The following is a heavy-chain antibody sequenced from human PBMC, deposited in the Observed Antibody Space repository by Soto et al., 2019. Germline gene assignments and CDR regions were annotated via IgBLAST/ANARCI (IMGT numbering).Heavy chain of an antibody. Sequence: QVQLQESGPGLVKPSQTLSLTCTVSGGSISSGDYYWSWIRQPPGKGLEWIGYIYYSGSTYYNQSRKGRVTIAVDTSKNQFPLKLSSVTAAGTAVYYCAGTNFMTTGGGADYWGQGTLVTVSS. CDR1: GGSISSGDYY. J-gene: IGHJ4*02. CDR3: AGTNFMTTGGGADY. CDR2: IYYSGST. V-gene: IGHV4-30-4*01. D-gene: IGHD4-17*01.